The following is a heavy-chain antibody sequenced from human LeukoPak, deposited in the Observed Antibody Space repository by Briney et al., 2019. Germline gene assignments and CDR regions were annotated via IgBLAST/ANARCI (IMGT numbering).Heavy chain of an antibody. Sequence: PGGSLRLSCTASGFTFSSLAMTWVRQAPGKGLEWVSTIRSNGDTTYNADSVKGRFTISRDNSKNTLYLELNSLRVEDTATFYCAKGQELDDGVFDSWGQGTMVTVS. V-gene: IGHV3-23*01. D-gene: IGHD1-1*01. CDR2: IRSNGDTT. J-gene: IGHJ4*02. CDR1: GFTFSSLA. CDR3: AKGQELDDGVFDS.